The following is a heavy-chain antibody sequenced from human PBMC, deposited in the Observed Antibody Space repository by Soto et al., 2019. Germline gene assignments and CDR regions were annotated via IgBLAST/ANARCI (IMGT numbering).Heavy chain of an antibody. CDR1: GFVVSSKY. Sequence: EVQLVESGGGLIQPGGSLRLSCAASGFVVSSKYMTWVRQAPGKGLEWVSVIYGGGTTYYADSVKGRFTISRDTSKNTLCLQMNSLRAEDTAVYYCVQTTGWPGFDFWGQGTLVTVSS. CDR2: IYGGGTT. CDR3: VQTTGWPGFDF. J-gene: IGHJ4*02. D-gene: IGHD6-19*01. V-gene: IGHV3-53*01.